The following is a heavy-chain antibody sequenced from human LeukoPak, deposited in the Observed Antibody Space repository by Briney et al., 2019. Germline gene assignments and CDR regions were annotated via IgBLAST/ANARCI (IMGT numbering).Heavy chain of an antibody. V-gene: IGHV3-23*01. CDR2: IKGGGGDP. Sequence: GGSLRLSCAAPGFTFSTYAMGWVRQAPGKGLEWVSSIKGGGGDPFYADSVKGRFTISRDNSKNTLFLHLDSLRAEDSAVYYCAKGGHDFNPFYWWGQGTLVTVSS. CDR1: GFTFSTYA. J-gene: IGHJ4*02. CDR3: AKGGHDFNPFYW. D-gene: IGHD2-21*02.